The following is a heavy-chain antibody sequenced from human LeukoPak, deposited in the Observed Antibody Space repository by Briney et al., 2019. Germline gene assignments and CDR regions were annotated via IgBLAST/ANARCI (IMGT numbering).Heavy chain of an antibody. CDR1: GFTFSTYS. D-gene: IGHD3-22*01. CDR3: AKGPDSSGYYYVLSLDY. V-gene: IGHV3-23*01. Sequence: LTGGSLRLSCVASGFTFSTYSMNWVRQAPGKGLEWVSAISGSGGSTYYADSVKGRFTISRDNSKNTLYLQMNSLRAEDTAVYYCAKGPDSSGYYYVLSLDYWGQGTLVTVSS. J-gene: IGHJ4*02. CDR2: ISGSGGST.